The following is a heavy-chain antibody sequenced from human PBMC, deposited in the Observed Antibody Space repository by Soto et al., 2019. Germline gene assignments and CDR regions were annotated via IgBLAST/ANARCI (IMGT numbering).Heavy chain of an antibody. CDR2: IYYSGST. CDR3: ARGRYYYGWFDP. J-gene: IGHJ5*02. CDR1: GGSISSSSYY. Sequence: PSETLSLTCTVSGGSISSSSYYWGWIRQPPGKGLEWIGSIYYSGSTYYNPSLKSRATISVDTSKNQFSLKLSSVTAADTAVYYCARGRYYYGWFDPWGQGTLVTVSS. V-gene: IGHV4-39*01. D-gene: IGHD3-10*01.